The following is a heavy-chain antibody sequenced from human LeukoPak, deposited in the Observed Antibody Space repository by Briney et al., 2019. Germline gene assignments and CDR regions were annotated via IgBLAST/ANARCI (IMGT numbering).Heavy chain of an antibody. D-gene: IGHD6-19*01. CDR3: VGEGGMAEAAFDY. J-gene: IGHJ4*02. Sequence: SQTLSLTCAISGDSVSSNSAAWNWIRQSPSRGLEWLGRTYYRSKWRNDYAVSVKSRITISPDTSKNQFSLQLKSVTPEDTAVYYCVGEGGMAEAAFDYWGQGTLVTVSS. V-gene: IGHV6-1*01. CDR2: TYYRSKWRN. CDR1: GDSVSSNSAA.